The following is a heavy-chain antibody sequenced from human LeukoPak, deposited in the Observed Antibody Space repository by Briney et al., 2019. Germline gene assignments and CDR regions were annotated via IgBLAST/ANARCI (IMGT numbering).Heavy chain of an antibody. D-gene: IGHD3-10*01. CDR3: AKDRGGAPVKPSCFEY. Sequence: GASVKVSCTASGYIFSDYYMHWIRQAPGQGLEWMGWINPNSGATNFAQNFQGRVTMTRDTSVSTVYMDLSGLRSDDTAIYYCAKDRGGAPVKPSCFEYWGQGTLITVS. CDR2: INPNSGAT. J-gene: IGHJ4*02. V-gene: IGHV1-2*02. CDR1: GYIFSDYY.